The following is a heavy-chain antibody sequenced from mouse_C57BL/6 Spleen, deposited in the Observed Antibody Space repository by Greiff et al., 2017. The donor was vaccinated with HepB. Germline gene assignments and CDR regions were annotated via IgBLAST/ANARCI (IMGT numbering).Heavy chain of an antibody. J-gene: IGHJ4*01. CDR1: GYAFSSYW. Sequence: VKLMESGAELVKPGASVKISCKASGYAFSSYWMNWVKQRPGKGLEWIGQIYPGDGDTNYNGKFKGKATLTADKSSSTAYMQLSSLTSEDSAVYFCARRGDYDVSYYAMDYWGQGTSVTVSS. D-gene: IGHD2-4*01. V-gene: IGHV1-80*01. CDR2: IYPGDGDT. CDR3: ARRGDYDVSYYAMDY.